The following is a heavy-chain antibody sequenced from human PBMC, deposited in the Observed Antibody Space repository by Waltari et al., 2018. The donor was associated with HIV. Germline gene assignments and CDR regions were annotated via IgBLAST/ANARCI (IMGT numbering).Heavy chain of an antibody. CDR2: IWLDGSNT. Sequence: QVQLVESGGGVVQPGRTLRLSCAASGFSFDSDGLQRVRQAPGKGLEWVAAIWLDGSNTHYADSVRGRFTISRDNSKNTLYLQMNSLRGGDTAVYYCAREYCSSFNCYIRVYFDPWGQGTLVTVSS. J-gene: IGHJ5*02. D-gene: IGHD2-2*01. V-gene: IGHV3-33*01. CDR1: GFSFDSDG. CDR3: AREYCSSFNCYIRVYFDP.